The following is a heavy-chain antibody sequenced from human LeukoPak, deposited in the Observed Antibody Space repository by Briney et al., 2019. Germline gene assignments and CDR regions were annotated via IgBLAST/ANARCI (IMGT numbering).Heavy chain of an antibody. CDR3: ARDFGPYGGNSGNWFDP. CDR2: IWYDGSNK. J-gene: IGHJ5*02. V-gene: IGHV3-33*01. D-gene: IGHD4-23*01. Sequence: GRSLRLSCAASGFTFSSDGMHWVRQAPGKGLEWVAVIWYDGSNKYYADSVKGRFTISRDNSKNTLYLQMNSLRAEDTAVYYCARDFGPYGGNSGNWFDPWGQGTLVTVSS. CDR1: GFTFSSDG.